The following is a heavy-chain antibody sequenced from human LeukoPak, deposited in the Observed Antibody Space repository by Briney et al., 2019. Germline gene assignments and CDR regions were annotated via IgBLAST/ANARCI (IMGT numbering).Heavy chain of an antibody. D-gene: IGHD6-6*01. CDR2: ISYDGSNK. Sequence: PGRSLRLSCAASGFTFSSYGMHWVRQAPGKGLEWVAVISYDGSNKYYADSVKGRFTISRDNSKNTLYLQMNSLRAEDTAVYYCARDSSSSPLGEAAFDIWGQGTMVTVSS. CDR1: GFTFSSYG. V-gene: IGHV3-30*03. CDR3: ARDSSSSPLGEAAFDI. J-gene: IGHJ3*02.